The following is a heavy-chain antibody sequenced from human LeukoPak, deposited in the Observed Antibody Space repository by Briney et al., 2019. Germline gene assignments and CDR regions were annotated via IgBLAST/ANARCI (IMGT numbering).Heavy chain of an antibody. Sequence: ASVKVSCKASGYTFTGYYMHWVRQAPGQGLEWMGWINPNSGGTNYAQKFQGRVTMTRDTSTSTVYMELSSLRSEDTAVYYCARDLSDYGDLEGSLGFDYWGQGTLVTVSS. V-gene: IGHV1-2*02. CDR3: ARDLSDYGDLEGSLGFDY. J-gene: IGHJ4*02. CDR2: INPNSGGT. D-gene: IGHD4-17*01. CDR1: GYTFTGYY.